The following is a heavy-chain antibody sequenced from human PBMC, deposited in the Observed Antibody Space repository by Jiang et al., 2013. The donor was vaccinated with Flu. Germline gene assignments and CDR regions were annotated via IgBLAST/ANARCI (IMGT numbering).Heavy chain of an antibody. J-gene: IGHJ6*02. V-gene: IGHV1-46*01. CDR1: GYTFTSYY. CDR3: ARGDLWELLEYYYYYGMDV. D-gene: IGHD1-26*01. CDR2: INPSGGST. Sequence: SGAEVKKPGASVKVSCKASGYTFTSYYMHWVRQAPGQGLEWMGIINPSGGSTSYAQKFQGRVTMTRDTSTSTVYMELSSLRSEDTAVYYCARGDLWELLEYYYYYGMDVWGQGTTVTVSS.